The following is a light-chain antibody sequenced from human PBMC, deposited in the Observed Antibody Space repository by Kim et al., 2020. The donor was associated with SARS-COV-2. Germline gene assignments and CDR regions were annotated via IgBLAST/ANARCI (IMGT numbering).Light chain of an antibody. Sequence: GQPITISCTGTSSDVGYYIFVSWYQQHPGKAPKLLIYDDSNRPSGVSYRFSASKSGNTASLTISGLQAEDEADYYCCSYTSSSTLVFGGGTQLTVL. CDR2: DDS. V-gene: IGLV2-14*03. CDR3: CSYTSSSTLV. J-gene: IGLJ2*01. CDR1: SSDVGYYIF.